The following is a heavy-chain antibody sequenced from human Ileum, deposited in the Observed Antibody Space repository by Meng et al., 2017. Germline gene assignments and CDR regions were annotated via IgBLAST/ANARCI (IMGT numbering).Heavy chain of an antibody. D-gene: IGHD6-6*01. CDR3: AIDLSSSSDWFDP. Sequence: SVKVSCKPSGYTFTRYAMNWVRQAPGQGLEWMGWINTNTGNPTYVQVFKGRFVFSLDSSVSPAYLQIRSLKAENAAEYYRAIDLSSSSDWFDPWGQGTLVTVSS. J-gene: IGHJ5*02. CDR2: INTNTGNP. V-gene: IGHV7-4-1*01. CDR1: GYTFTRYA.